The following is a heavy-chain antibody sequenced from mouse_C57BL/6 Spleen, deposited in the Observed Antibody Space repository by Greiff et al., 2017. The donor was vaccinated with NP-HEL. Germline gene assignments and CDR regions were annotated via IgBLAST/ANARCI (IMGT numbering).Heavy chain of an antibody. Sequence: QVQLQQSGPELVKPGASVKISCKASGYAFSSSWMNWVKQRPGKGLEWIGRIYPGDGDTNYNGKFKGKATLTADKSSSTAYMQLSSLTSEDSAVYLCARDEGLLLYFDYWGQGTTLTVSS. CDR1: GYAFSSSW. D-gene: IGHD2-3*01. J-gene: IGHJ2*01. CDR2: IYPGDGDT. CDR3: ARDEGLLLYFDY. V-gene: IGHV1-82*01.